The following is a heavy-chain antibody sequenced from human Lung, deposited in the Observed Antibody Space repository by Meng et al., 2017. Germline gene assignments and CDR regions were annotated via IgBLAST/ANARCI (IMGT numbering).Heavy chain of an antibody. Sequence: VNLVQAGPEVKKPGASVKLSCKPSGYTFAAYWIHWLRQAPGQGLEWMGRIDPNNDHTQYAQNFQGRVTMTSDTSISTVYMELNGLRSDDTAVYYCARDEDISAAGKLFGDYWGQGTLVTVSS. CDR3: ARDEDISAAGKLFGDY. V-gene: IGHV1-2*06. CDR1: GYTFAAYW. CDR2: IDPNNDHT. J-gene: IGHJ4*02. D-gene: IGHD6-13*01.